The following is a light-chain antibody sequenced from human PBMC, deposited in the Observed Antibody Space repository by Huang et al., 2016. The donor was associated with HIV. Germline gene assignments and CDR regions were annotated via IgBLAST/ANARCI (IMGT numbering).Light chain of an antibody. CDR1: QNITNNF. J-gene: IGKJ4*01. Sequence: DIVLTQSPGTLSLSPRERDALSCRASQNITNNFLAWYQQRSGQTPRLLIYGASNRAIGIPDRFSGSGSGTDFTLIISRLEPQDSAVYYCQQYLSSPLTFGGGTNVEIK. CDR3: QQYLSSPLT. CDR2: GAS. V-gene: IGKV3-20*01.